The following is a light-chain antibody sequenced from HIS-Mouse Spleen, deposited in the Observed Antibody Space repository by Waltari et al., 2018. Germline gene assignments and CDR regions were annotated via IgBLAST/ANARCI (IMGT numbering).Light chain of an antibody. Sequence: QSALTQPASVSGSPGQSITISCPGTSSDVGIYNLFSWYQQHPGKAPKLMIYEGSKRPSGVSNRFSGSKSGNTASLTISGLQAEDEADYYCCSYAGSSTVVFGGGTKLTVL. CDR1: SSDVGIYNL. CDR2: EGS. V-gene: IGLV2-23*01. CDR3: CSYAGSSTVV. J-gene: IGLJ2*01.